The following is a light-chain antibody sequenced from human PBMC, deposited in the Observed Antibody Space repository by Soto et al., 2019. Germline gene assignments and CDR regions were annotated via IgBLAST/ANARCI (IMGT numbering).Light chain of an antibody. V-gene: IGLV3-21*02. Sequence: SYELTQPPSVSVAPGQTARITSGGNNIKSKSVHWYQQRPGQAPVLVVHDDSDRPSGIPERFSGSNSENTATLIITRVEAVDEADYYCQVWDTGNDHVVFGGGTQLTVL. J-gene: IGLJ2*01. CDR1: NIKSKS. CDR2: DDS. CDR3: QVWDTGNDHVV.